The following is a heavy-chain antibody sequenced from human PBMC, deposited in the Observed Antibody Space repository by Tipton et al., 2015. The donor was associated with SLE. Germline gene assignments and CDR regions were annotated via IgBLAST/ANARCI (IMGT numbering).Heavy chain of an antibody. Sequence: TLSLTCTVSGGSISSSSYYWGWIRQPPGKGLEWIGSIYYSGSTYYNPSLKSRVTISVDTSKNQFSLKLNSVTAADTAVYYCARDSRLHWYFDLWGRGTLVTVSS. D-gene: IGHD2-2*01. CDR1: GGSISSSSYY. V-gene: IGHV4-39*07. J-gene: IGHJ2*01. CDR2: IYYSGST. CDR3: ARDSRLHWYFDL.